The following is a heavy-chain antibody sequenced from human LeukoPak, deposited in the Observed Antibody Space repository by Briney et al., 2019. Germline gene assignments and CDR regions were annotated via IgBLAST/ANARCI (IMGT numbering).Heavy chain of an antibody. Sequence: ASVKVSCKASGYTFTDYYIHWVRQAPGQGLEWMGWINPNSGGTNYVQKFQGRVTMARDTSISTAYMELSRLRSDDTAVYYCARGEGLRLGELSLGDAFDIWGQGTMVTVSS. CDR2: INPNSGGT. D-gene: IGHD3-16*02. J-gene: IGHJ3*02. V-gene: IGHV1-2*02. CDR1: GYTFTDYY. CDR3: ARGEGLRLGELSLGDAFDI.